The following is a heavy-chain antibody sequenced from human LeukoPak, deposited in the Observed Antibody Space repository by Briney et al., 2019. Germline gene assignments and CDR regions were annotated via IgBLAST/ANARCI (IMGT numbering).Heavy chain of an antibody. CDR1: GFTFSSYE. Sequence: GGSLRLSCAASGFTFSSYEMNWVRQAPGKGLEWVSYISSSGSTIYYADSVKGRFTISRDNAKNSLYLQMNSLRAEDTAVYYCAREGMWELPKNNWFDPWGQGTLVTVSS. CDR3: AREGMWELPKNNWFDP. CDR2: ISSSGSTI. D-gene: IGHD1-26*01. J-gene: IGHJ5*02. V-gene: IGHV3-48*03.